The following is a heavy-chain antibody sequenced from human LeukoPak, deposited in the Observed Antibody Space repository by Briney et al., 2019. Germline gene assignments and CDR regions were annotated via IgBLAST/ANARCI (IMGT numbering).Heavy chain of an antibody. Sequence: GGSLRLSCAASGFTFSSYSMNWVRRAPGKGLEWVSYISSSSSAIYYADSVKGRFTISRDNAKNSLYLQMNSLRAEDTAVYYCARGISGWFPEYSRFDPWGQGTLVTVSS. V-gene: IGHV3-48*04. CDR2: ISSSSSAI. CDR3: ARGISGWFPEYSRFDP. J-gene: IGHJ5*02. CDR1: GFTFSSYS. D-gene: IGHD3-10*01.